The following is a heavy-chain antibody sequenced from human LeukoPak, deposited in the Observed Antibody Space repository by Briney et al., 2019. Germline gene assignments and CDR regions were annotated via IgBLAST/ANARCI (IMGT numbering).Heavy chain of an antibody. D-gene: IGHD1-26*01. CDR3: AREDRFGGSYSYWYFDL. Sequence: SVKVSCKASGGTSISYAISWVRQAPGQGLEWMGGIIPIFGTANYAQKFQGRVTITADESTSTAYMELSSLRSEDTAVYYCAREDRFGGSYSYWYFDLWGRGTLVTVSS. CDR2: IIPIFGTA. V-gene: IGHV1-69*13. CDR1: GGTSISYA. J-gene: IGHJ2*01.